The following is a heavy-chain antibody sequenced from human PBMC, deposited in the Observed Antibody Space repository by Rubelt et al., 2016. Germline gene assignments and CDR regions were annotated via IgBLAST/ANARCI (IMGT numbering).Heavy chain of an antibody. CDR1: GGSISSIDYY. CDR2: IYYSGNT. V-gene: IGHV4-39*01. D-gene: IGHD6-13*01. Sequence: QLHLQESGPGLVKPSETLSLSCTVSGGSISSIDYYWAWIRQPPGKGREWVGSIYYSGNTYYNPSLKSRLTILIDTSKNQFALHRRSVTAADTAIYYCARLSSVSWPFDYWGQGTLVTVSS. CDR3: ARLSSVSWPFDY. J-gene: IGHJ4*02.